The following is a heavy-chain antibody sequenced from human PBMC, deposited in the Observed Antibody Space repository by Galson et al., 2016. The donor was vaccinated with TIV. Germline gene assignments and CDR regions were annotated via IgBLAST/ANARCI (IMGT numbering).Heavy chain of an antibody. CDR3: ARPREGVQHQHYYSMDV. V-gene: IGHV1-69*13. Sequence: SVKVSCKASGVTFSLHAISWVRQAPGQGLEWMGGIIPMFGTANYAQKFQGRATITADESTHTAYMELSSLRSEDAAVYYCARPREGVQHQHYYSMDVWGQGTTITVSS. CDR2: IIPMFGTA. J-gene: IGHJ6*02. CDR1: GVTFSLHA. D-gene: IGHD2-2*01.